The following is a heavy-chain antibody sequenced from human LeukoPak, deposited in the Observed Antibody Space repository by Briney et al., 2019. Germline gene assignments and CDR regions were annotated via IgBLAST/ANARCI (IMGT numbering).Heavy chain of an antibody. D-gene: IGHD6-19*01. CDR1: GFTFSDYY. CDR3: ARLGWGACDM. V-gene: IGHV3-11*03. J-gene: IGHJ3*02. Sequence: PGGSLRLSCAASGFTFSDYYMSWIRQAPGKGLEWVSYISSSNTYTNYADYVKGRFTISRDNAKNSLYLQMNSLRAEDTAVYYCARLGWGACDMWGQGTMVTVTS. CDR2: ISSSNTYT.